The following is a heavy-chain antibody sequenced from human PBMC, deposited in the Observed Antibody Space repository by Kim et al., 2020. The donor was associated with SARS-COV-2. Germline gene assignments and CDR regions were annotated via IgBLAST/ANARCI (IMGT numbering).Heavy chain of an antibody. CDR1: GGSISSSSYY. D-gene: IGHD6-19*01. Sequence: SETLSLTCTVSGGSISSSSYYWGWIRQPPGKGLEWIGSIYYSGSTYYNPSLKSRVTISVDTSKNQFSLKLSSVTAADTAVYYCARHLVGQWLVGYFDYWGQGTLVTVSS. CDR3: ARHLVGQWLVGYFDY. CDR2: IYYSGST. V-gene: IGHV4-39*01. J-gene: IGHJ4*02.